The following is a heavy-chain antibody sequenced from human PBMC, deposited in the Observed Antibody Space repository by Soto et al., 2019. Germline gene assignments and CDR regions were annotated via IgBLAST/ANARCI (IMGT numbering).Heavy chain of an antibody. CDR2: INAGNGNT. CDR3: ARAVAVAADFDF. CDR1: GFTFSSSG. V-gene: IGHV1-3*01. Sequence: ASVKVSCKTSGFTFSSSGVHWVRQAPGQRLEWMGWINAGNGNTKYSQKFQGRVTITRDTSASTAYMELSSLRSEDTAVYYCARAVAVAADFDFWGQGTLVTVSS. D-gene: IGHD6-19*01. J-gene: IGHJ4*02.